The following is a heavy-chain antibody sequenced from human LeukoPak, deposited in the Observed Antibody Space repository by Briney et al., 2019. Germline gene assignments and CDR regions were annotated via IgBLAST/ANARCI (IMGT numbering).Heavy chain of an antibody. CDR2: IYYSGST. J-gene: IGHJ3*02. CDR3: ARRTRKSLCDAFDI. CDR1: GGSISSYY. Sequence: PSETLSLTCTVSGGSISSYYWSWIRQPPGKGLEWIGYIYYSGSTNYNPSLKSRVTISVDTSKNQFSLKLSSVTAADTAVYYCARRTRKSLCDAFDIWGQGTMVTVSS. V-gene: IGHV4-59*08.